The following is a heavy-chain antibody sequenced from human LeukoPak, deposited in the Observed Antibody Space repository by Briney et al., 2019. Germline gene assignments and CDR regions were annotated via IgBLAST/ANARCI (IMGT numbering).Heavy chain of an antibody. J-gene: IGHJ4*02. CDR1: GFTFSSYA. Sequence: PGGSLRLSCAASGFTFSSYAMSWVRQAPGKGLEWVSAIGGSGGSTYYADSVKGRFTISRDDSKNTLYLQMNSLRAEDTAVYYCAKESDNDYALDYWGQGTLVTVSS. V-gene: IGHV3-23*01. CDR2: IGGSGGST. D-gene: IGHD4-17*01. CDR3: AKESDNDYALDY.